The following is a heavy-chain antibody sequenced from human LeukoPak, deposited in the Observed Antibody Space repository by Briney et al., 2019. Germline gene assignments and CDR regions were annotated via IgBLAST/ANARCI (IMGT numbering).Heavy chain of an antibody. V-gene: IGHV4/OR15-8*01. CDR2: IYHSGST. Sequence: TWVRQPPGKGLEWIGEIYHSGSTNYNPSLKSRVTISVDKSKNQFSLKLSSVTAADTAFYYCARGWGFVAAASNWFDPWGQGTLVTVSS. CDR3: ARGWGFVAAASNWFDP. J-gene: IGHJ5*02. D-gene: IGHD6-13*01.